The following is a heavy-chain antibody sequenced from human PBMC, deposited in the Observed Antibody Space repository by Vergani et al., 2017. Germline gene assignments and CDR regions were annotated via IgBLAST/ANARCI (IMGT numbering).Heavy chain of an antibody. CDR1: GGSFSGYY. CDR2: INHSGST. CDR3: ARDRGRFLEWFGWFDP. J-gene: IGHJ5*02. Sequence: QVQLQQWCAGLLKPSETLSLTCAVYGGSFSGYYWSWIRQPPGKGLEWIGEINHSGSTNYNPSLKSRVTISVDTSKNQFSLKLSSVTAADTAVYYCARDRGRFLEWFGWFDPWGQGTLVTVSS. D-gene: IGHD3-3*01. V-gene: IGHV4-34*01.